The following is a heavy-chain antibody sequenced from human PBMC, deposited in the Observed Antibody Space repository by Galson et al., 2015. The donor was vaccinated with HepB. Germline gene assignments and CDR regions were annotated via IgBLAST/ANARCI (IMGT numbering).Heavy chain of an antibody. Sequence: LSLTCGVYGGSFSTYYWSWIRQPPGKGLEWIGEINHNGSTNYNPSLKSRVSISIDTSKNRFSLKLSSVTAADTAVYYCARAVYYDFWNGFGPWGQGTLVTVSS. V-gene: IGHV4-34*01. D-gene: IGHD3-3*01. J-gene: IGHJ5*02. CDR3: ARAVYYDFWNGFGP. CDR1: GGSFSTYY. CDR2: INHNGST.